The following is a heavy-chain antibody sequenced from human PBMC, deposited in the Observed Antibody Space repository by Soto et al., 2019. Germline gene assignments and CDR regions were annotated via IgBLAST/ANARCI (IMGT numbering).Heavy chain of an antibody. CDR1: GGSISSITYY. D-gene: IGHD2-21*01. Sequence: SETLSLTCTVSGGSISSITYYWGWVRQPPGKGLEWIGSIHYSGSTYSNPSLKSRVTISGDTSKNPFSLMVTSVTADDTAVYYCAITPPYCVGGCSLTKFDYWGRGTLVTVSS. V-gene: IGHV4-39*01. J-gene: IGHJ4*02. CDR3: AITPPYCVGGCSLTKFDY. CDR2: IHYSGST.